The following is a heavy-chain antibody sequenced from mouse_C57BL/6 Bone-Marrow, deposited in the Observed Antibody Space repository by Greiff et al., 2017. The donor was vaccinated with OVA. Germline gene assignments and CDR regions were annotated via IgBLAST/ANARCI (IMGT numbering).Heavy chain of an antibody. CDR2: ISGGGGNT. D-gene: IGHD2-3*01. J-gene: IGHJ2*01. V-gene: IGHV5-9*01. CDR1: GFTFSSYT. CDR3: ARDGYYPYYFDY. Sequence: EVKLVESGGGLVKPGGSLKLSCAASGFTFSSYTMSWVRQTPEKRLEWVATISGGGGNTYYPDSVKGRFTISRDNAKNTLYLQMSSLRSEDTALYYCARDGYYPYYFDYGGQGTTLTVSS.